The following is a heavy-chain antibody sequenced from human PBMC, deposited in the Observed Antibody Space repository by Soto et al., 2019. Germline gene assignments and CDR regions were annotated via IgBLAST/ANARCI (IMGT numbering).Heavy chain of an antibody. CDR2: ISSSSSYT. D-gene: IGHD3-10*01. CDR3: ARVRRYYYGSGSYYNSPYGMDV. Sequence: GGSLRLSCAASGFTFSDYYMSWIRQAPGKGLEWVSYISSSSSYTNYADSVKGRFTISRDNAKNSLYLQMNSLRAEDTAVYYCARVRRYYYGSGSYYNSPYGMDVWGQGTTVTVSS. J-gene: IGHJ6*02. CDR1: GFTFSDYY. V-gene: IGHV3-11*06.